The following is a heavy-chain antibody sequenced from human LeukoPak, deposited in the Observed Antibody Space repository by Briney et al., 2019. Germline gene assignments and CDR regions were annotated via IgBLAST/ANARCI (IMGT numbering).Heavy chain of an antibody. CDR1: GFTFSSYG. V-gene: IGHV3-30*02. J-gene: IGHJ4*02. D-gene: IGHD2-15*01. CDR2: IRYDGSNK. CDR3: AKVPGVVDRFDY. Sequence: GGSLRLSCAASGFTFSSYGMHWVRQAPGKGLEWVAFIRYDGSNKYYADSVKGRFTISRDNSKNTLYLQMNSLRAEDTAVYYCAKVPGVVDRFDYWGQGTLVTVSS.